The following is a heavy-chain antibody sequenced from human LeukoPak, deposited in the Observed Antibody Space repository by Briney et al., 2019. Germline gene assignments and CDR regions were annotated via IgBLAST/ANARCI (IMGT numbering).Heavy chain of an antibody. D-gene: IGHD3-22*01. CDR2: INHTGST. CDR3: ARGPYSYDSSGAFDI. V-gene: IGHV4-34*01. J-gene: IGHJ3*02. CDR1: GGSLSGYY. Sequence: PSETLSLTCAVYGGSLSGYYWSWIRQSPGKGLEWIGEINHTGSTNYNPSLKSRVTISVDTSKNQFSLELSSVTAADTAVYFCARGPYSYDSSGAFDIWGQGTMVTVSS.